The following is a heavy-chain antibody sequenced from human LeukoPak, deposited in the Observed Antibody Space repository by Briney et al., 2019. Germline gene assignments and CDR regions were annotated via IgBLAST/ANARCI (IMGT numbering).Heavy chain of an antibody. Sequence: GGSLRLSCAASGFTFNTYAMSWVRQAPGKGLEWVSGISGNGVNTYHADSVKGRFTISRDKSKNTLYLQMNSLRAEDTAVYYCARGDSGSYLWGQGTLVTVSS. J-gene: IGHJ4*02. CDR2: ISGNGVNT. D-gene: IGHD1-26*01. V-gene: IGHV3-23*01. CDR3: ARGDSGSYL. CDR1: GFTFNTYA.